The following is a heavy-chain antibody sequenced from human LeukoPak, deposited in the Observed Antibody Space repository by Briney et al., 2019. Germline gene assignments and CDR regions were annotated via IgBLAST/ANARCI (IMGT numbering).Heavy chain of an antibody. CDR3: ASSRD. Sequence: GRSLRLSCAASGFTFSSYAMHWVRQAPGKGLEWVAVISYDGSNKYYADSVKGRFTISRDNSKNTLYLQMNSLRAEDTAAYYCASSRDWGQGTLVTVSS. CDR1: GFTFSSYA. J-gene: IGHJ4*02. CDR2: ISYDGSNK. V-gene: IGHV3-30-3*01.